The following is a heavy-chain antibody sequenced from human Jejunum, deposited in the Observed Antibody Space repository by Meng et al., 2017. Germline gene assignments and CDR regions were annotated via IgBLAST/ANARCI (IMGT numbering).Heavy chain of an antibody. D-gene: IGHD2-2*01. CDR3: ARLGYCSSTSCYPDY. CDR2: IYHNGNT. J-gene: IGHJ4*02. Sequence: QVQLQESGPGLVKTSQTLSLTCTVSGGSISSSHWWSWVRQPPGKGLEWIGEIYHNGNTNYNPSLKSRVTISSDKSKNQFSLKLSSVTAADTAVYYCARLGYCSSTSCYPDYWGQGTLVTVSS. CDR1: GGSISSSHW. V-gene: IGHV4-4*02.